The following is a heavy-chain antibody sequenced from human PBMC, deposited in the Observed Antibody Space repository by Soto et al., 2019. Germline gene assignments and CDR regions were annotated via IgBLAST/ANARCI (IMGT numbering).Heavy chain of an antibody. D-gene: IGHD3-9*01. J-gene: IGHJ6*02. CDR1: GFTFNSYG. Sequence: PGGSLRLSCAASGFTFNSYGMHWVRQAPGKGLEWVAFIAYDGSNKYYVDSVKGRLTISRDKSKNTLYLQMNSLRGEDTAVYYCAKGMRDILTGSHYGMDXWGQGTTVTVS. CDR3: AKGMRDILTGSHYGMDX. CDR2: IAYDGSNK. V-gene: IGHV3-30*18.